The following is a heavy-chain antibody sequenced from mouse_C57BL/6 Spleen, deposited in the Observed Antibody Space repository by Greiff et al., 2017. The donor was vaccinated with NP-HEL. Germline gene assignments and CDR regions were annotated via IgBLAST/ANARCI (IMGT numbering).Heavy chain of an antibody. CDR2: IYPGDGDT. V-gene: IGHV1-82*01. D-gene: IGHD3-1*01. CDR3: AGDGHTLLDY. Sequence: QVQLQQSGPELVKPGASVKISCKASGYAFSSSWMNWVKQRPGKGLEWIGRIYPGDGDTNYNGKFKGKATLTADKSSSTAYMQLSSLTSEDSAVXFCAGDGHTLLDYWGQGTALTVSS. J-gene: IGHJ2*01. CDR1: GYAFSSSW.